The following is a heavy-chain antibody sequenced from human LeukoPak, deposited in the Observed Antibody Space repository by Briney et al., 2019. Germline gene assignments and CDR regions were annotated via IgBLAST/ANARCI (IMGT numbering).Heavy chain of an antibody. D-gene: IGHD2-15*01. J-gene: IGHJ4*02. V-gene: IGHV3-9*03. CDR1: GFTFDDYA. Sequence: PGGSLRLSCAASGFTFDDYAMHWVRQVPGKGLEWVSGISWNSGTICYPDSVKGRFTITRDNAKNSLYLQMISLRVEDMALYYCAKDVSLGYCSGGSCSAHFDHWGQGTLVTVSS. CDR3: AKDVSLGYCSGGSCSAHFDH. CDR2: ISWNSGTI.